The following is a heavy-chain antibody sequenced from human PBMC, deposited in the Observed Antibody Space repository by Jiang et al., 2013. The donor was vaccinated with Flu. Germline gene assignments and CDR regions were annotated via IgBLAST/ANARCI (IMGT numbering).Heavy chain of an antibody. V-gene: IGHV4-34*01. Sequence: ETLSLTCAVYGGSFSGYYWSWIRQPPGKGLEWIGEINHSGSTNYNPSLKSRVTISVDTSKNQFSLKLSSVTAADTAVYYCARERGRGLLTHWGQGTLVTVSS. CDR1: GGSFSGYY. D-gene: IGHD3/OR15-3a*01. CDR3: ARERGRGLLTH. CDR2: INHSGST. J-gene: IGHJ4*02.